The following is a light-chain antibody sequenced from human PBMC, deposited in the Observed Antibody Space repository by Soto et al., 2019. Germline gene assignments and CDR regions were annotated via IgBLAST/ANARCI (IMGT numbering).Light chain of an antibody. Sequence: DIVLTRSPLLLPVTLGQPASISCTSSQSLVYSDGQTYLSWFQQRPGQSPRRLIYRVSNRDTGVPVRFSDSGSGTDFTLKISRVEAEDVAVYFCMQAVYWPFTFGPGTKVDIK. CDR3: MQAVYWPFT. CDR2: RVS. V-gene: IGKV2-30*01. J-gene: IGKJ3*01. CDR1: QSLVYSDGQTY.